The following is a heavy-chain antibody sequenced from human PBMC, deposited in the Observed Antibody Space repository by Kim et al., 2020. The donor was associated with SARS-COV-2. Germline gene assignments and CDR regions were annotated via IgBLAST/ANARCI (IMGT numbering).Heavy chain of an antibody. CDR1: GYTFISYD. CDR2: MNPNSGNT. CDR3: ARAVTTWYGAKYDYYGMDV. Sequence: ASVKVSCKASGYTFISYDINWVRQATGQGLEWMGWMNPNSGNTGYIQTFQGRVTMTRDTSISTAYMELSSLRSEDTAVYYCARAVTTWYGAKYDYYGMDVWGGGTTVTVSS. J-gene: IGHJ6*02. D-gene: IGHD4-17*01. V-gene: IGHV1-8*02.